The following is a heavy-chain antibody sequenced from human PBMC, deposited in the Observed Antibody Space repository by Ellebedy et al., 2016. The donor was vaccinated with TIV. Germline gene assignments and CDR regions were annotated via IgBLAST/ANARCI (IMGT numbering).Heavy chain of an antibody. CDR3: ARGSDYYDSSGCLEY. Sequence: PGGSLRLSCAVSGFSFSDYAMYWVRQTPGKGLEWVAHISYDGSHKYYADSVKGRFTFSRDNSKNTLYLEMNSLRAEDTAVYFCARGSDYYDSSGCLEYWGQGTLVTVSS. D-gene: IGHD3-22*01. CDR1: GFSFSDYA. CDR2: ISYDGSHK. V-gene: IGHV3-30*04. J-gene: IGHJ4*02.